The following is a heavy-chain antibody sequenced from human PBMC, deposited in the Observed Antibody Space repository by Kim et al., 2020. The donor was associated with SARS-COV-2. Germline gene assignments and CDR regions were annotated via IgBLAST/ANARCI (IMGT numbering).Heavy chain of an antibody. V-gene: IGHV3-7*03. J-gene: IGHJ4*02. CDR3: AREPTLGFGSGSNHFDF. CDR2: IKEDGSAK. Sequence: GGSLRLSCTASGFTYNWYWMSWVRQAPGKGLEWVANIKEDGSAKYYVDSVKGRFTISRDNAKNSLFLQMNSLRVEDTALYYCAREPTLGFGSGSNHFDFWGQGSLVTVSS. CDR1: GFTYNWYW. D-gene: IGHD3-10*01.